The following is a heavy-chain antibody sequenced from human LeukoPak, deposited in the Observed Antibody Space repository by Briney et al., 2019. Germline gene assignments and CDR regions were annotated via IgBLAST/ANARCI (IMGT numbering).Heavy chain of an antibody. J-gene: IGHJ5*02. CDR3: ARGVIELLGGNWFDP. CDR1: GGSISSSSYY. CDR2: IYYSGST. D-gene: IGHD1-26*01. Sequence: SETLSLTCTVSGGSISSSSYYWGWIRQPPGKGLEWIGSIYYSGSTYYNPSLKSRVTISVDTSKNQFSLKLSSVTAADTAVYYCARGVIELLGGNWFDPWGQGTLVTVSS. V-gene: IGHV4-39*01.